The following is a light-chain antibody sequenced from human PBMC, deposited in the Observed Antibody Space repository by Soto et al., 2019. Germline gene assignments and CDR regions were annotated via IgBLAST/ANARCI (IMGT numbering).Light chain of an antibody. CDR1: QDISNY. CDR3: QQYDSLPPT. J-gene: IGKJ5*01. V-gene: IGKV1-33*01. Sequence: DLPMTQSPSSLSASVGDRVTITCQASQDISNYLNWYQQKPGKAPKLLIYDASNLETVVPSRFNGSGSGTDFTFTISSLQPEDIATYYCQQYDSLPPTFGQGTRLEIK. CDR2: DAS.